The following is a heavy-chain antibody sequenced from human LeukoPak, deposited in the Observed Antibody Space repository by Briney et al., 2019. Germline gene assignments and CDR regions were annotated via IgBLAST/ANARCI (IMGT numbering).Heavy chain of an antibody. Sequence: PGVSLRLSCAASGFIVSSNYMSWVRQTPGKGLEWVSVIYSGGRTYCADSVKGRFTISRDNSKNTLYLQMSSLRAEDTAVYYCARDVGSGSSNWFDPWGQGTLVTVSS. CDR2: IYSGGRT. V-gene: IGHV3-66*02. CDR1: GFIVSSNY. D-gene: IGHD5-12*01. J-gene: IGHJ5*02. CDR3: ARDVGSGSSNWFDP.